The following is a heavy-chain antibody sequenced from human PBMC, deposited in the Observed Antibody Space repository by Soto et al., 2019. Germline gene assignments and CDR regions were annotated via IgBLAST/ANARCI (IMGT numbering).Heavy chain of an antibody. V-gene: IGHV3-72*01. CDR3: ARAPQGYMDV. Sequence: GGSLRLSCAASGFTFSDHYMDWVRQAPGKGLEWVGRTRNKANSYTTEYAASVKGRFTISRDDSKNSLYLQMNSLKTEDTAVYYCARAPQGYMDVWGKGTTVTVSS. CDR1: GFTFSDHY. CDR2: TRNKANSYTT. J-gene: IGHJ6*03.